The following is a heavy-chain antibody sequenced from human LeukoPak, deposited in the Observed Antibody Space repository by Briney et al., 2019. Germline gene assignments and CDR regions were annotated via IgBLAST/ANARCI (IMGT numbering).Heavy chain of an antibody. D-gene: IGHD1-26*01. Sequence: GGSLRLSCAASGFTFDDYAMHWVRQAPGKGLEWVSGISWNSGSIGYADSVKGRFTISRDNAKNSLYLQMNSLRAEDTALYYCAKGLVGATIEGFGDYWGQGTLVTVSS. V-gene: IGHV3-9*01. CDR1: GFTFDDYA. CDR3: AKGLVGATIEGFGDY. J-gene: IGHJ4*02. CDR2: ISWNSGSI.